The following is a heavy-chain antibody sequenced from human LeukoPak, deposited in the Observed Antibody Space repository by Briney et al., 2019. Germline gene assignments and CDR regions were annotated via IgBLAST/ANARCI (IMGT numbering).Heavy chain of an antibody. V-gene: IGHV1-69*13. CDR1: GYTFTSFG. D-gene: IGHD1-26*01. J-gene: IGHJ6*02. Sequence: SVKVSCKASGYTFTSFGIGWVRQAPGQGLEWMGGIIPIFGTANYAQKFQGRVTITADESTSTAYMELSSLRSEDTAVYYCARVLGSVIYHYYYYYGMDVWGQGTTVTVSS. CDR2: IIPIFGTA. CDR3: ARVLGSVIYHYYYYYGMDV.